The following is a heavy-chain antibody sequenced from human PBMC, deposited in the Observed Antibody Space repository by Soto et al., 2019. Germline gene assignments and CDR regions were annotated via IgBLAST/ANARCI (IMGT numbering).Heavy chain of an antibody. J-gene: IGHJ6*02. CDR2: IYPGDSDT. D-gene: IGHD3-3*01. CDR3: ARLGFNYDFLSGYYNVHHYYGIDV. Sequence: GESLKISSMGSGYKVAPWHNCTSYWIDWVRQMLGEGLEWMGIIYPGDSDTRYSPSFQGQVTISADKSINSVYLQWSSLKASDTATYYCARLGFNYDFLSGYYNVHHYYGIDVWGQGTTVTVSS. CDR1: GYKVAPWHNCTSYW. V-gene: IGHV5-51*01.